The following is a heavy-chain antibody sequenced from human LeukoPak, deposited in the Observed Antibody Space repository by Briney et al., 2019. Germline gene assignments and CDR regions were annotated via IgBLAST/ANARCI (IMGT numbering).Heavy chain of an antibody. V-gene: IGHV1-18*01. Sequence: ASVKVSCKASGYTFTSYGISWVRQAPGQGLEWMGWISAYNGNTNYAQKLQGRVTMTTDTSTSTAYMELRSLRSDDTAVYYCARDPAAFRAPLAFDIWGQGTMVTVSS. CDR2: ISAYNGNT. CDR1: GYTFTSYG. J-gene: IGHJ3*02. D-gene: IGHD2-2*01. CDR3: ARDPAAFRAPLAFDI.